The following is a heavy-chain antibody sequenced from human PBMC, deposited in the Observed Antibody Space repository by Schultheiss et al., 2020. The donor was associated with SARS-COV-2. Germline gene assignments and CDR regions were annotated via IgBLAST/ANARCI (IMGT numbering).Heavy chain of an antibody. J-gene: IGHJ4*02. CDR2: ISYDGSNK. CDR3: AKAQPDVLRFLEWLLPYFDY. CDR1: GFTFDDYA. D-gene: IGHD3-3*01. Sequence: GGSLRLSCAASGFTFDDYAMHWVRQAPGKGLEWVAVISYDGSNKYYADSVKGRFTISRDNSKNTLYLQMNSLRAEDTAVYYCAKAQPDVLRFLEWLLPYFDYWGQGTLVTVSS. V-gene: IGHV3-30*18.